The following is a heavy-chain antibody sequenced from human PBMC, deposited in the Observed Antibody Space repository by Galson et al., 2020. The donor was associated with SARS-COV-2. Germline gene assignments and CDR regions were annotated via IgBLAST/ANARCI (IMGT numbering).Heavy chain of an antibody. CDR2: IYDSGST. D-gene: IGHD1-26*01. CDR1: GASSSSINW. V-gene: IGHV4-4*02. J-gene: IGHJ4*02. CDR3: EASKNTTLFVGANY. Sequence: SETLSLTCAVSGASSSSINWWSWVRQPPGKGLEWIGEIYDSGSTNYNPSLRSRVTISIDKSKNQFSLKLRSVTAADTAVYYCEASKNTTLFVGANYWGQGTLVTVSS.